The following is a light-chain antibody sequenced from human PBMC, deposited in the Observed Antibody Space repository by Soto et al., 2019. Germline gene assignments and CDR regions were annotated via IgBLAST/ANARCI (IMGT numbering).Light chain of an antibody. J-gene: IGLJ3*02. V-gene: IGLV4-60*02. CDR3: ETWDTNTWV. CDR2: LEASGGY. Sequence: QAVVTQSSSASASLGSSVKLTCTLSRGHSSYIIAWHQQQPGKAPRYLMKLEASGGYDKGSGVPDRFSGSSSGADRYLTISHLQFEDEADYFCETWDTNTWVFGGGTKLTVL. CDR1: RGHSSYI.